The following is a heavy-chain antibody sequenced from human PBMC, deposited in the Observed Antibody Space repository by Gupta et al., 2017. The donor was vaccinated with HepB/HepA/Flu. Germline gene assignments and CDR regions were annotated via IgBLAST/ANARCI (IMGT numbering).Heavy chain of an antibody. CDR2: INHSGST. D-gene: IGHD3-10*01. Sequence: QVQLQQWGAGLLKPSETLSLTCAVYGGSFRGYYWSWIRQPPGKGLEWIGEINHSGSTNYNPSLKSRVTISVDTSKNQFSLKLSSVTAADTAVYYCARGATMVRGVIGDYYYGMDVWGQGTTVTVSS. J-gene: IGHJ6*02. V-gene: IGHV4-34*01. CDR1: GGSFRGYY. CDR3: ARGATMVRGVIGDYYYGMDV.